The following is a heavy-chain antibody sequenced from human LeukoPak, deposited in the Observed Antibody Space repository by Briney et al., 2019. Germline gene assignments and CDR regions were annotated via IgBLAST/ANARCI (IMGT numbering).Heavy chain of an antibody. Sequence: KASETLSLTCTVSGGSISSSSYYWGWIRQPPGKGLEWIGSIYYSGSTYYNPSLKSRVTISVDTSKNQFSLKLSSVTAADTAVYYCARMLLRGYYYYYYGMDVWGQGTTVTVSS. CDR3: ARMLLRGYYYYYYGMDV. V-gene: IGHV4-39*01. D-gene: IGHD2-15*01. J-gene: IGHJ6*02. CDR2: IYYSGST. CDR1: GGSISSSSYY.